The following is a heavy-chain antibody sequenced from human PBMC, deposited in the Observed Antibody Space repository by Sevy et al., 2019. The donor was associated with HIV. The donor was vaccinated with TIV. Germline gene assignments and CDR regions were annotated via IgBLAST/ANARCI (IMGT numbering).Heavy chain of an antibody. CDR2: MDYTGNT. CDR1: GGSISSSNYY. CDR3: VRQIVRDGYDY. D-gene: IGHD1-26*01. Sequence: SETLSLTCTVSGGSISSSNYYWGWIRQPPGKGLEGIGRMDYTGNTYYNPFLKSRGTISVDTSRNHFSLSLTSMTAADTAVYYCVRQIVRDGYDYWGQGTLVTVSS. V-gene: IGHV4-39*01. J-gene: IGHJ4*02.